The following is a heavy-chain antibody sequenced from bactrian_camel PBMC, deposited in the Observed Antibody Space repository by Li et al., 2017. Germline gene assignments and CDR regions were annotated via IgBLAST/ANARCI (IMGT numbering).Heavy chain of an antibody. CDR1: GFTFSRTH. Sequence: VQLVESGGGLVQPGGSLRLSCTASGFTFSRTHMSWFRQAPGKEREGVAAINTGDGSTFYSDSVKGRFTLTEDKAKNAVYLQMNSLKPEDTAMYYCSKSSLTITSQGTQVTVS. CDR2: INTGDGST. V-gene: IGHV3S40*01. D-gene: IGHD2*01. J-gene: IGHJ4*01.